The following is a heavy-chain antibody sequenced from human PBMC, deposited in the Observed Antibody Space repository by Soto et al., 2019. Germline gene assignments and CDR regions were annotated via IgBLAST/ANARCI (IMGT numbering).Heavy chain of an antibody. D-gene: IGHD3-22*01. Sequence: SETLSITCTVSGGSISSYYWSWIRQPPGKGLEWIGYIYYSGSTNYNPSLKSRVTISVDTSKNQFSLKLSSVTAADTAVYYCARSGYYDSSGYYYWGQGTLVTSPQ. CDR3: ARSGYYDSSGYYY. V-gene: IGHV4-59*01. CDR1: GGSISSYY. CDR2: IYYSGST. J-gene: IGHJ4*02.